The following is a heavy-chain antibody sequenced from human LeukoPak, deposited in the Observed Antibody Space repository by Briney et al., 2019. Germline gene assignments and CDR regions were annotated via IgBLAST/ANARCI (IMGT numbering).Heavy chain of an antibody. CDR2: INPNTGGT. CDR1: GYTFTDHS. V-gene: IGHV1-2*02. J-gene: IGHJ4*02. CDR3: ATPYGTGTYVDY. D-gene: IGHD3-10*01. Sequence: GASVKVSCTASGYTFTDHSMHWVRQAPGQGLEWMGWINPNTGGTKYAQKYQGRVTMTRDTSISTAYMELSRLRSDDAAVYYCATPYGTGTYVDYWGQGTLVTVSS.